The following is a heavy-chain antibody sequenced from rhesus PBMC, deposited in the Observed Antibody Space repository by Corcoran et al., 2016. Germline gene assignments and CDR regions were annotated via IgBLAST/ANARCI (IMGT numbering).Heavy chain of an antibody. V-gene: IGHV4-73*01. D-gene: IGHD2-33*01. J-gene: IGHJ5-1*01. Sequence: QVKLQQWGEGLVKPSETLSLTCAVYGGSISGYYWSCIRQPPGKVLEWIGNIDGNSASTNYNPPLKNRVTNSKDTSKNQFSLKLSSVTAADTAVYYCARAVIRVDVWGPGVLVTVSS. CDR3: ARAVIRVDV. CDR1: GGSISGYY. CDR2: IDGNSAST.